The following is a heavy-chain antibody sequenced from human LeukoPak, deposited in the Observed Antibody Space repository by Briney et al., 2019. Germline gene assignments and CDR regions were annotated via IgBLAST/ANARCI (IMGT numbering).Heavy chain of an antibody. CDR1: GGSFSGYY. D-gene: IGHD3-22*01. Sequence: SETLSLTCAVYGGSFSGYYWSWIRQPTGKGLEWIGEINHSGSTNYNPSLKSRVTISVDTSKNQFSLKLSSVTAADTAVYYCARGPRIAYSSGYYKRGAFDIWGQGTMVTVSS. CDR2: INHSGST. CDR3: ARGPRIAYSSGYYKRGAFDI. J-gene: IGHJ3*02. V-gene: IGHV4-34*01.